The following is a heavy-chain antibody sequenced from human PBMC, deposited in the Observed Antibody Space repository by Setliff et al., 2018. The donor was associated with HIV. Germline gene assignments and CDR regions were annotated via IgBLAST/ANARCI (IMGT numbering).Heavy chain of an antibody. J-gene: IGHJ3*02. CDR1: GYTLTELS. CDR3: VTQRGSGSEPFDI. CDR2: FDPQDDET. V-gene: IGHV1-24*01. D-gene: IGHD6-25*01. Sequence: GASVKVSCKVSGYTLTELSRHWVRQAPGKGLEWIGSFDPQDDETIYAQNFQGRVTMTEDTSTDTAYMELSSLRSEDTAVYYCVTQRGSGSEPFDIWGPGTMVTVSS.